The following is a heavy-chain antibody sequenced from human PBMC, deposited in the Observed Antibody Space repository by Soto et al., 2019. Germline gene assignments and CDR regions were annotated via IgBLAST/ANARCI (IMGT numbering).Heavy chain of an antibody. D-gene: IGHD6-13*01. Sequence: EVQLVESGGGLVQPGGSLKLSCAASGFTFSGSAMHWVRQASGKGLEWVGRIRSKANSYATAYAASVKGRFTISRDDSKNTAYLQMNSLKTEDTAVYYCTRPDYSCRSGTAVRDYYYGMDVWGQGTTVTVSS. V-gene: IGHV3-73*02. CDR2: IRSKANSYAT. CDR3: TRPDYSCRSGTAVRDYYYGMDV. J-gene: IGHJ6*02. CDR1: GFTFSGSA.